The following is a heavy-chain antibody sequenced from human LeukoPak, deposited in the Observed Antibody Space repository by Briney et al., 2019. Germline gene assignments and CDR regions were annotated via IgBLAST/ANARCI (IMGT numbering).Heavy chain of an antibody. CDR2: IKQDGSEK. CDR3: ARGTMVRGITFDY. J-gene: IGHJ4*02. D-gene: IGHD3-10*01. CDR1: GFTFTTYW. V-gene: IGHV3-7*01. Sequence: GESLRLSCAASGFTFTTYWLGWVRQPPGKGLEWVANIKQDGSEKYYVDSVKGRFTISRDKAKNSLYLQMNSLRAEDTAVYYCARGTMVRGITFDYWGQGTLVTVSS.